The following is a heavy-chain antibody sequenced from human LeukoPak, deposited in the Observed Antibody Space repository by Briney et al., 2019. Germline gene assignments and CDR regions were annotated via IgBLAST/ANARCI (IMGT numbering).Heavy chain of an antibody. CDR3: AREKGLTGTTQNWFDP. D-gene: IGHD1-7*01. J-gene: IGHJ5*02. V-gene: IGHV1-18*01. CDR1: GYTFTSYG. Sequence: GASVKVSCKASGYTFTSYGISWVRQAPGQGLEWMGWISSYNGNTIYAQKLQGRVTMTTDTSTSTAYMELRSLTSDDTAVCYCAREKGLTGTTQNWFDPWGQGTLVTVSS. CDR2: ISSYNGNT.